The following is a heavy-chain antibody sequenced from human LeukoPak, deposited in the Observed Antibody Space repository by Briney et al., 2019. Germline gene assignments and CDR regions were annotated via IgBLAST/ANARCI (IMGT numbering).Heavy chain of an antibody. CDR2: ISSSGGST. D-gene: IGHD6-13*01. CDR1: EFTFSNYG. J-gene: IGHJ4*02. Sequence: PGGSLRLSCAASEFTFSNYGMSWVRQAPGKGLEWVSGISSSGGSTYYADSVKGRFTISRDNSKNTLYLQMNSLRAEDTAIYYCAKDKQQLASFDYWGQGTLVTVSS. V-gene: IGHV3-23*01. CDR3: AKDKQQLASFDY.